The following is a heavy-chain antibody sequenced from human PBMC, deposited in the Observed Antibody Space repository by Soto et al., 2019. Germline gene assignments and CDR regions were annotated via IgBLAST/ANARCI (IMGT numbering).Heavy chain of an antibody. D-gene: IGHD1-26*01. Sequence: GGSLRLSCAASGFSISGYGMEWVRHAPGKGLEWVALISYDGSNTYYADSVKGRFTISRDNSKDTLFLQMTGLRREDTAVYYCAKGAGDRLSLGMDVWGQGTTATVSS. CDR2: ISYDGSNT. CDR1: GFSISGYG. V-gene: IGHV3-30*18. J-gene: IGHJ6*02. CDR3: AKGAGDRLSLGMDV.